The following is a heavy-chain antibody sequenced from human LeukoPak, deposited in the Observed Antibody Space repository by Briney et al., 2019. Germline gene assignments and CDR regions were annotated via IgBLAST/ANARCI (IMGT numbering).Heavy chain of an antibody. CDR3: ARDPVDSSSSEFDY. D-gene: IGHD6-6*01. CDR1: GYTFTGYY. Sequence: ASVKVSCKASGYTFTGYYMHWVRQAPGQGLEWMGWINPNSGGTNYAQKFQGRVTMTRDTSISTAYMELSRLRSDDTAVYYCARDPVDSSSSEFDYWGQGTLVTVSS. J-gene: IGHJ4*02. V-gene: IGHV1-2*02. CDR2: INPNSGGT.